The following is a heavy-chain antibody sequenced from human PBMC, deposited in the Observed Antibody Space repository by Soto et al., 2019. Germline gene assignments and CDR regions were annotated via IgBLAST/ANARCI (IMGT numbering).Heavy chain of an antibody. J-gene: IGHJ4*02. Sequence: GGSLRLSCAASGFTFSSYAMSWVRQAPGKGLEWVSAISGSGSSTYYADSVKGRFTISRENSKNTLYLQMNSLRAEDTAVYYCAKIVIFRYEDYFDYWGQGTLVTVSS. D-gene: IGHD3-3*01. CDR3: AKIVIFRYEDYFDY. CDR2: ISGSGSST. CDR1: GFTFSSYA. V-gene: IGHV3-23*01.